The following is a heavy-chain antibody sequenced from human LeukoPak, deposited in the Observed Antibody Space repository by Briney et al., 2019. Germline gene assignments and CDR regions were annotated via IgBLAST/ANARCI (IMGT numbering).Heavy chain of an antibody. V-gene: IGHV1-46*01. CDR1: GYTFTSYY. D-gene: IGHD2-21*02. J-gene: IGHJ4*02. CDR2: INPSGGST. Sequence: ASVTVSCKASGYTFTSYYMHWLRQAPGQGLEWMGIINPSGGSTSYAQKFQGRVTMTRDMSTSTVYMELSSLRSEDTAVYYCARGIGDRFRLQHVIDYWGQGTLVTVSS. CDR3: ARGIGDRFRLQHVIDY.